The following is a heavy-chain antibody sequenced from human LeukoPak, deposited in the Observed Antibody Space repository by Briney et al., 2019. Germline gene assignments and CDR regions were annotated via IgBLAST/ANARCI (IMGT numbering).Heavy chain of an antibody. Sequence: NSGGSLRLSCAASGFTFTYAWMNWVRQAPGKGLEWVGLIKSKAEGGTTDYATPVKGRFTISRDDSKNTLYLQMNSLKTEDTAVYYCTTAVWAGWGQGTLVTVSS. CDR1: GFTFTYAW. CDR2: IKSKAEGGTT. D-gene: IGHD5/OR15-5a*01. J-gene: IGHJ4*02. V-gene: IGHV3-15*01. CDR3: TTAVWAG.